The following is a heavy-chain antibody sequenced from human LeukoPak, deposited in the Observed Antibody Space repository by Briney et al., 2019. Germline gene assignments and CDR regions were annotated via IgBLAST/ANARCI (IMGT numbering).Heavy chain of an antibody. CDR2: IYYSGST. Sequence: SETLSLTCTVSGGSISSSSYYWGWIRQPPGKGLEWIGSIYYSGSTYYNPSLKSRVTISVDTSKNHFSLKLSSVTAADTAVYYCARDLYSGSYFDAFDIWGQGTMVTVSS. D-gene: IGHD1-26*01. CDR1: GGSISSSSYY. CDR3: ARDLYSGSYFDAFDI. J-gene: IGHJ3*02. V-gene: IGHV4-39*02.